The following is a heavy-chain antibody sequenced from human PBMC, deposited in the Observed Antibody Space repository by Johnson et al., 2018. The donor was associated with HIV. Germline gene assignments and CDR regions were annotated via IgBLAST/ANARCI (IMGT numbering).Heavy chain of an antibody. D-gene: IGHD5-18*01. CDR3: AKGGGQLWFYIAFDI. CDR2: VTGTGGDT. V-gene: IGHV3-23*04. Sequence: VQLVESGGGLVQPGGFLRLSCAASGFTFSSYGMSWVRQAPGKGLEWVSGVTGTGGDTYYAESVKGRFTISRDNSKNTLYLQMNSLRAEDTAVYYCAKGGGQLWFYIAFDIWGQGTMVTVSS. J-gene: IGHJ3*02. CDR1: GFTFSSYG.